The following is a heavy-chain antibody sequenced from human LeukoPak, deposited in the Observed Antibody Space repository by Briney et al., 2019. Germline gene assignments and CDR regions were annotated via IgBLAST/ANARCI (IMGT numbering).Heavy chain of an antibody. Sequence: SETLSLTCTVSGGSISSGGYYWSWIRQHPGKGLEWIGYIYYSGSTYYNPSLKSRVTISVDTSKNQFSLKLSSVTAADTAVYYCARERWVYDWFDPWGQGTLVTVS. J-gene: IGHJ5*02. CDR3: ARERWVYDWFDP. V-gene: IGHV4-31*03. D-gene: IGHD5-24*01. CDR1: GGSISSGGYY. CDR2: IYYSGST.